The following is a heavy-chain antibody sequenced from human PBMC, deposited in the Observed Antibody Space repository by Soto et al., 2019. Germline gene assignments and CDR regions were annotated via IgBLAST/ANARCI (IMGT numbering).Heavy chain of an antibody. D-gene: IGHD3-10*02. J-gene: IGHJ5*02. V-gene: IGHV2-5*02. CDR3: AHYVSTSPAGWFDP. CDR2: IYWDDDK. CDR1: GLSLSTSGEA. Sequence: QITLKESGPTLVKPTQTLTLTYTFSGLSLSTSGEAVGWIRQPPGKALEWLALIYWDDDKRYNPTLKTRLTITKDTSKNRVVLTLTNMDPVDTATYYCAHYVSTSPAGWFDPWGQGILVTVSS.